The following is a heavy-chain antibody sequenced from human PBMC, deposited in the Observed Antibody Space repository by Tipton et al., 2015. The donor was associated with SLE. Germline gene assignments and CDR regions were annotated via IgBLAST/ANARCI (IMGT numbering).Heavy chain of an antibody. CDR1: GFTFSSYG. Sequence: SLRLACAASGFTFSSYGMHWVRQAPGKGLEWVAVIWYDGSNKYYVDSVKGRFTISRDNSKNTLYLKTNCLRTEDTAVYNCTKNFQYGDTAPRYLDLWGRGTLVTVSS. D-gene: IGHD4-17*01. V-gene: IGHV3-33*08. CDR2: IWYDGSNK. CDR3: TKNFQYGDTAPRYLDL. J-gene: IGHJ2*01.